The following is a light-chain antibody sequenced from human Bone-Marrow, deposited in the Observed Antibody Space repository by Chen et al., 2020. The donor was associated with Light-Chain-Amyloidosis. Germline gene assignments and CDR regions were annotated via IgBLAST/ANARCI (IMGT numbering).Light chain of an antibody. V-gene: IGLV2-8*01. CDR1: SSDVGAYNY. CDR3: CSYAGADNHVF. Sequence: QSALTQPPSAPGAPGQSVTNSCTGTSSDVGAYNYVSWYQLLPGKAPNLMIYEVTKRPSGVPGRFSGFKSGNTASLTVSGLQAEDEADYYCCSYAGADNHVFFGGGTKLTVL. CDR2: EVT. J-gene: IGLJ2*01.